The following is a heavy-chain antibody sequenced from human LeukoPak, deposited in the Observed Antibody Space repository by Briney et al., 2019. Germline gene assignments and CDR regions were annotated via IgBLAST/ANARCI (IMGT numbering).Heavy chain of an antibody. J-gene: IGHJ6*02. Sequence: GGSPRLSCAASGFTFSSYAMSWVRQAPGKGLEWVSAISGSGGSTYYADSVKGRFTISRDNSKNTLYLQMNSLRAEDTAVYYCAKPDYSNRHYYYGMDVWGQGTTVTVSS. D-gene: IGHD4-11*01. V-gene: IGHV3-23*01. CDR1: GFTFSSYA. CDR3: AKPDYSNRHYYYGMDV. CDR2: ISGSGGST.